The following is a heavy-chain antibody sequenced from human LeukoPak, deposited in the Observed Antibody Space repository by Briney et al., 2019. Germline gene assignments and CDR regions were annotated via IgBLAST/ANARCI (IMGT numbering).Heavy chain of an antibody. D-gene: IGHD4-17*01. CDR2: ISGSGGST. J-gene: IGHJ4*02. V-gene: IGHV3-23*01. Sequence: PGGSLRLSCAASGFTFSSYAMSWVRQAPGKGLEWVSAISGSGGSTYYADSVEGRFTISRDNSKNTLYLQMNSLRAEDTAVYYCAKDSDYGDYVSWYFDYWGQGTLVTVSS. CDR1: GFTFSSYA. CDR3: AKDSDYGDYVSWYFDY.